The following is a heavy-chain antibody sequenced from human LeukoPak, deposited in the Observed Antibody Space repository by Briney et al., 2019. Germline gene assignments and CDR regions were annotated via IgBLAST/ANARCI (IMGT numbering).Heavy chain of an antibody. D-gene: IGHD6-13*01. V-gene: IGHV3-30*04. J-gene: IGHJ6*03. CDR1: GFTFSSYA. CDR2: ISYDGSNK. CDR3: AREIRDSSSWPGYRRYYYYYYMDV. Sequence: PGGSLRLSCAASGFTFSSYAMHWVRQAPGKGLEWVAVISYDGSNKYYADSVKGRFTISRDNSKNTLYLQMNSLRAEDTAVYYCAREIRDSSSWPGYRRYYYYYYMDVWGKGTTVTVSS.